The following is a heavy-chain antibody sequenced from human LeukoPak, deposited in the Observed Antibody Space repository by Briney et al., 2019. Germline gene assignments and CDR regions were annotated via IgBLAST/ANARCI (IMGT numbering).Heavy chain of an antibody. V-gene: IGHV4-39*01. CDR1: GGSISSSSYY. CDR2: IYYSGST. CDR3: ARLPDYFDY. Sequence: SETLSLTCTVSGGSISSSSYYWGWIRQPPGKGLEWIGSIYYSGSTYYNPSLKSRVTISVDTSKNQFSLKLSSVTAADTAVYYCARLPDYFDYWGQGTLVTVSS. J-gene: IGHJ4*02.